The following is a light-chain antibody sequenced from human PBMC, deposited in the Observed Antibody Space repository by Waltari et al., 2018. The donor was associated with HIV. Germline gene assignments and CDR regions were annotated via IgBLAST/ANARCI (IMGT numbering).Light chain of an antibody. CDR2: EVR. CDR3: SSYSSSDTHVV. V-gene: IGLV2-14*01. CDR1: STDVGGYNY. J-gene: IGLJ2*01. Sequence: QSALTQPASVSGSPGQSITISFTGTSTDVGGYNYVSWYQQHPGKAPKFMIYEVRNRPSGVSNRFSGSKSGNTASLTISGLQAEDEAYYYCSSYSSSDTHVVFGGGTKLTVL.